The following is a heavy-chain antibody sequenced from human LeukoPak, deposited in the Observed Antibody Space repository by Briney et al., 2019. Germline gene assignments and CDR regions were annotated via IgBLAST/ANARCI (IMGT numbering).Heavy chain of an antibody. D-gene: IGHD4-17*01. CDR1: GFSFSSYS. CDR2: ISYDGSNK. J-gene: IGHJ4*02. Sequence: GGSLRLSCAASGFSFSSYSIHWVRQAPGKGLEWVAVISYDGSNKYYAVSVKGRFTISRDNSKNTLYLQMNSLRAEDTALYYCASQNDYGDFFPPGDYWGQGTLVTVSS. CDR3: ASQNDYGDFFPPGDY. V-gene: IGHV3-30*04.